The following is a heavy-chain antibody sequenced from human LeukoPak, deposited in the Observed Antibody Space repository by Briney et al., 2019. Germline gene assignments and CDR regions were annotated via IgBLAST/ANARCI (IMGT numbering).Heavy chain of an antibody. J-gene: IGHJ4*02. CDR2: ISWNSGSI. D-gene: IGHD3-3*01. V-gene: IGHV3-9*03. CDR3: AKDDSKYYDFWSGYMD. CDR1: GFTFDDYA. Sequence: GGSLRLSCAASGFTFDDYAMHWVRQAPGKGLEWVSGISWNSGSIGYADSVKGRFTISRDSAKNSLYLQMNSLRAEDMALYYCAKDDSKYYDFWSGYMDWGQGTLVTVSS.